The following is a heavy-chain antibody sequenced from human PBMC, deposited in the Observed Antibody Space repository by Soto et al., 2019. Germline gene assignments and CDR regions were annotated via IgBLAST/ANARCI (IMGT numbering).Heavy chain of an antibody. CDR1: GFTFGDYA. Sequence: PGGSLRLSCAASGFTFGDYAINWFRQAPGKGLEWVGLTRSKVWDGTTEYAASVKGRFTISRDDSKNIAYLEMNSLKTEDTAVYYCTRDLSAGGYVDYWGQGTLVTVSS. CDR2: TRSKVWDGTT. CDR3: TRDLSAGGYVDY. J-gene: IGHJ4*02. V-gene: IGHV3-49*03. D-gene: IGHD2-8*02.